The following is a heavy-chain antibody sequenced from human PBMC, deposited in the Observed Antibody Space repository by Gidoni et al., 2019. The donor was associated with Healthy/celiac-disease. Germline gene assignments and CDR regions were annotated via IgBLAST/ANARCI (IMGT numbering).Heavy chain of an antibody. CDR2: IYYSGST. Sequence: QLQLQESGPGLVKPSETLSPTCPVSGGSISSSSYYWGWIRQPPGKGLEWIGSIYYSGSTYYNPSLKSRVTISVDTSKNQFALKLSSVTAADTAVYYCASLYYDSSGYYGNGGYWGQGTLVTVSS. CDR1: GGSISSSSYY. D-gene: IGHD3-22*01. V-gene: IGHV4-39*01. CDR3: ASLYYDSSGYYGNGGY. J-gene: IGHJ4*02.